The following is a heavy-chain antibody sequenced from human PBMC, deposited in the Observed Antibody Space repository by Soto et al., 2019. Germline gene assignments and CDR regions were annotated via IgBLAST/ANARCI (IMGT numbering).Heavy chain of an antibody. V-gene: IGHV1-2*02. CDR3: ARSGYCTTSTCYGSYHYAMDV. J-gene: IGHJ6*02. CDR2: INPDNSGT. D-gene: IGHD2-2*01. CDR1: GYTFTGYY. Sequence: QVQLVQSGAEVKKPGASVKVSCKASGYTFTGYYIHWVRQAPGQGLEWMGWINPDNSGTKYAQRFQCRVTMTRATSISTAYRELTRLRSDDSAVYYCARSGYCTTSTCYGSYHYAMDVWGQGTTVTVSS.